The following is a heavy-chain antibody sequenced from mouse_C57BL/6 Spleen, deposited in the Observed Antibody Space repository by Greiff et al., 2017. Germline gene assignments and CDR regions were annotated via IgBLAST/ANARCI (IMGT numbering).Heavy chain of an antibody. CDR2: IWRGGST. CDR3: AKGYYDYPYAMDY. Sequence: VQLQESGPGLVQPSQSLSITCTVSGFSLTSYGVHWVRQSPGKGLEWLGVIWRGGSTDYNAAFMSRLSITKDNSKSQVFFKMNSLQADDTAIYYCAKGYYDYPYAMDYWGQGTSVTVSS. CDR1: GFSLTSYG. V-gene: IGHV2-5*01. J-gene: IGHJ4*01. D-gene: IGHD2-4*01.